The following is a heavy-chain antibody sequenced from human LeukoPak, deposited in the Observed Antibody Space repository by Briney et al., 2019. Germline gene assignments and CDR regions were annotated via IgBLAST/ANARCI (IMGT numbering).Heavy chain of an antibody. D-gene: IGHD6-19*01. CDR3: ARALAVATYYFDY. V-gene: IGHV3-21*01. J-gene: IGHJ4*02. Sequence: GGSLRLSCAASGFTFSSYSMNWVRQAPGKGLEWVSSISSSSYIYYADSVKGRFTISRDNAKNSLYLQMSSLRAEDTAVYYCARALAVATYYFDYWGQGTLVTVSS. CDR2: ISSSSYI. CDR1: GFTFSSYS.